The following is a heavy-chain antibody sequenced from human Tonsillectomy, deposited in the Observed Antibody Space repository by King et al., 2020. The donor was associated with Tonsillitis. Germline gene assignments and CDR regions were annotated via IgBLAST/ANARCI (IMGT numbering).Heavy chain of an antibody. CDR1: GGSINSYY. J-gene: IGHJ3*02. V-gene: IGHV4-59*01. D-gene: IGHD3-22*01. Sequence: VQLQESGPGLVKPSETLSLTCTVSGGSINSYYWSWIRQPPGKGLEWIGYIDYSGSTNYNPSLKSRVTISVDTSKNQFSLRLSSVTAADTAVYYCARVSSDFYDSSGYHGFDIWGQGTMVTVSS. CDR2: IDYSGST. CDR3: ARVSSDFYDSSGYHGFDI.